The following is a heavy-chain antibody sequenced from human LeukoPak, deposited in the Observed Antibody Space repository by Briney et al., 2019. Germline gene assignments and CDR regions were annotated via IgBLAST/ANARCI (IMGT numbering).Heavy chain of an antibody. CDR2: IYYSGST. J-gene: IGHJ6*02. CDR1: GGSISSYY. CDR3: ARHGGFGESHYYYYYGMDV. D-gene: IGHD3-10*01. Sequence: PSETLSLTCTVSGGSISSYYWSWIRQPPGKGLEWIGYIYYSGSTNYNPSLKSRVTISVDTSKNQFSLKLSSVTAADTAVYYCARHGGFGESHYYYYYGMDVWGQGTTVTVSS. V-gene: IGHV4-59*08.